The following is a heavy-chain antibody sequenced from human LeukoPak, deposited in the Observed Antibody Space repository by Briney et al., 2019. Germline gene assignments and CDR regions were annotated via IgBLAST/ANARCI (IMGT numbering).Heavy chain of an antibody. CDR3: AGEGSFDSSGYNDALDI. CDR2: IRSGGST. D-gene: IGHD3-22*01. CDR1: GFIVSGKY. J-gene: IGHJ3*02. Sequence: PGGSLRLSCAASGFIVSGKYMSWVRQAPGKGLEWVSVIRSGGSTSYADSVKGRFTISRDNSKNTLYLQMNSLRAEDTAVYYCAGEGSFDSSGYNDALDIWGQGTMVTVSA. V-gene: IGHV3-53*01.